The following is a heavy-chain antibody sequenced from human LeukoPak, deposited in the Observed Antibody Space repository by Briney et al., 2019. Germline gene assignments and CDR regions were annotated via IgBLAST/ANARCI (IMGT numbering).Heavy chain of an antibody. D-gene: IGHD6-13*01. V-gene: IGHV3-53*01. CDR2: IYSGGYT. Sequence: GGSLRLSCAVSGFTVSSNYMSWVRQAPGKGLEWVSIIYSGGYTFYTDSVKGRFTISRDNSKNTLYLQMNSLRAEDTAVYYCARTAAGTFFDYWGQGTLVTVSS. CDR3: ARTAAGTFFDY. CDR1: GFTVSSNY. J-gene: IGHJ4*02.